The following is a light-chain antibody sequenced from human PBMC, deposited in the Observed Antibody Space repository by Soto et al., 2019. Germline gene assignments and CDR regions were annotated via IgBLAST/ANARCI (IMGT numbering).Light chain of an antibody. CDR1: SSDVGGYTY. CDR2: DVS. J-gene: IGLJ1*01. V-gene: IGLV2-14*01. Sequence: QSVLTQPASVSGSPGQSITISCAGTSSDVGGYTYVSWYQQHPGKAHKLMIYDVSNRPSGVSNRFSGSKPGNTASLTISGLQAEDEADYYCTSYTSSSTPYVFGGGTKVTVL. CDR3: TSYTSSSTPYV.